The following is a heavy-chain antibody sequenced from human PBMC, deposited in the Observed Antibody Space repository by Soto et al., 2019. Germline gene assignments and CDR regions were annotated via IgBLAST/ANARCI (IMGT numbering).Heavy chain of an antibody. CDR1: GFSLTTSGEA. CDR2: IFWNDEK. Sequence: QITLKESGPTVVKPTQSLTLTCTFCGFSLTTSGEAVGWVRQPPGKALEWLALIFWNDEKRYRPSLKTRLTITGDTSKNQVVLTMTDMDPVDTATYYCAHSTPRSSGSGIDFKWHFDPWGQGTLVTVSS. V-gene: IGHV2-5*01. CDR3: AHSTPRSSGSGIDFKWHFDP. J-gene: IGHJ5*02. D-gene: IGHD3-10*01.